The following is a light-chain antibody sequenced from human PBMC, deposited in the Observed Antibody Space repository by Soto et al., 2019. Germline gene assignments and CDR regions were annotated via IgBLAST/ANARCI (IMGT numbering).Light chain of an antibody. CDR1: QDIGTD. J-gene: IGKJ1*01. CDR2: DAS. V-gene: IGKV1-17*01. CDR3: QQYNTYPWT. Sequence: DIQMTQSPSSLSASVGDRVTITCRASQDIGTDLGWYQQKPGKAPKLLIYDASSLESGVPSRFSGSGSGTEFTLTISSLQPDDFATYYCQQYNTYPWTFGQGTKVDIK.